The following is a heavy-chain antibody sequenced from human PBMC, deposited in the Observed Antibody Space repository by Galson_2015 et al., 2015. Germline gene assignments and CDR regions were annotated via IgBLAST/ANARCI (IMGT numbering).Heavy chain of an antibody. V-gene: IGHV3-23*01. Sequence: SLRISCEASGFTFGSYAMSWVRQAPGKGLEWASAIRGSGGSTYYADSVKGRFTISRDNSKNTLYLQMNSLRAEDTAVYYCAKDSRYYDILTGMTYWGQGTLVTVSS. CDR3: AKDSRYYDILTGMTY. CDR2: IRGSGGST. D-gene: IGHD3-9*01. J-gene: IGHJ4*02. CDR1: GFTFGSYA.